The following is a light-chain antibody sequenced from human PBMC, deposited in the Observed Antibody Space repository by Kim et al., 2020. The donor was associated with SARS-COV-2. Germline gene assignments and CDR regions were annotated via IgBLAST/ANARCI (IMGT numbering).Light chain of an antibody. J-gene: IGKJ2*01. CDR2: GAS. Sequence: LSPGERATLSCRASQSVSSSYLAWYQQKPGQAPRLLIYGASSRATGIPDRFSGSGSGTDFTLTISRLEPEDFAVYYCQQYGSSPLTFGQGTKLEI. V-gene: IGKV3-20*01. CDR1: QSVSSSY. CDR3: QQYGSSPLT.